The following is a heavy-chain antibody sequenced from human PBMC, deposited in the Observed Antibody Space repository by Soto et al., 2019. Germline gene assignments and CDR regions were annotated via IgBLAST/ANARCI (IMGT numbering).Heavy chain of an antibody. CDR3: AREWNYALYAFDI. V-gene: IGHV3-33*01. J-gene: IGHJ3*02. D-gene: IGHD1-7*01. CDR1: GFTFSSYG. CDR2: IWYDGSNK. Sequence: PGGSLRLSCAASGFTFSSYGMHWVRQAPGKGLEWVAVIWYDGSNKYYADSVKGRFTISRDNSKNTLYLQMNSLRAEDTAVYYCAREWNYALYAFDIWGQGTMVTVSS.